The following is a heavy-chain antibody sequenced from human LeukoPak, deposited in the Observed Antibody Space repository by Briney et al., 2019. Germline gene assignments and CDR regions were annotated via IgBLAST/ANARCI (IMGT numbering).Heavy chain of an antibody. J-gene: IGHJ3*02. CDR2: INQHGSEK. CDR3: ARNADAFDI. Sequence: GGSLRLSCTASGFTLRSYWMSWVRQAPGKGLEWVANINQHGSEKYYVDSVKGRLTISRDNAKNSLFLQLNSLRAEDTAVYYCARNADAFDIWGQGTMVTVSS. V-gene: IGHV3-7*01. D-gene: IGHD2-2*01. CDR1: GFTLRSYW.